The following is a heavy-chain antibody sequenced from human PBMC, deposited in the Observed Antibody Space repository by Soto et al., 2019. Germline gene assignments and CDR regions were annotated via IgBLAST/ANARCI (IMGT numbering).Heavy chain of an antibody. Sequence: SGGSLRLSCAASGFTFSSYGMHWVRQAPGKRLEWVAVISYDGSNKYYADSVKGRFTISRDNSKNTLYLQMNSLRAEDTAVYYCAKDLGIGQNYYYYGMDVWGQGTTVTVS. CDR3: AKDLGIGQNYYYYGMDV. CDR1: GFTFSSYG. D-gene: IGHD7-27*01. V-gene: IGHV3-30*18. CDR2: ISYDGSNK. J-gene: IGHJ6*02.